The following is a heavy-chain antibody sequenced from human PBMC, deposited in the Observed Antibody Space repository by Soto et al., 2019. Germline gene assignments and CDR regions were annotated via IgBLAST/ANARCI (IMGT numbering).Heavy chain of an antibody. CDR3: ARGYSSSPYYYSYYGMDV. CDR1: GGSFSGYY. J-gene: IGHJ6*02. V-gene: IGHV4-34*01. D-gene: IGHD6-13*01. CDR2: INHSGST. Sequence: QVQLQQWGAGLLKPSETLSLTCAVYGGSFSGYYWSWIRQPPGKGLEWIGEINHSGSTNYNPSLQSRVTISVDTSKNQFSLKLSSVTAADTAVYYCARGYSSSPYYYSYYGMDVWGQGTTLTVSS.